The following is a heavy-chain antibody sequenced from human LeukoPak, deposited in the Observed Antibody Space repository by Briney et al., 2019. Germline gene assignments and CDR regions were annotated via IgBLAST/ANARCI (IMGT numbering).Heavy chain of an antibody. Sequence: SETLSLTCAVYGGSLSGYYWSWIRQPPGKGLEWIGEINHSGSTNYNPSLKSRVTISVDTSKNQFSLKLSSVTAADTAVYYCARVGGDTAMIRPTSFDYWGQGTLVTVSS. D-gene: IGHD5-18*01. V-gene: IGHV4-34*01. CDR1: GGSLSGYY. CDR3: ARVGGDTAMIRPTSFDY. J-gene: IGHJ4*02. CDR2: INHSGST.